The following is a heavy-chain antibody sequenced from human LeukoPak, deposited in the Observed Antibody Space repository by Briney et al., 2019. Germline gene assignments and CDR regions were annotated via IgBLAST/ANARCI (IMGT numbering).Heavy chain of an antibody. Sequence: SGGNTHYADSVKGRFTISRDNSKNTLYLQMNSLRAEDTAVYYCARYSTIFSGLDYWGQGTLVTVSS. V-gene: IGHV3-53*01. CDR3: ARYSTIFSGLDY. J-gene: IGHJ4*02. D-gene: IGHD3-9*01. CDR2: SGGNT.